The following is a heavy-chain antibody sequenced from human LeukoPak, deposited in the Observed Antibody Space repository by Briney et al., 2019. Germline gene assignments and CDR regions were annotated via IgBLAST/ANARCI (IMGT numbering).Heavy chain of an antibody. V-gene: IGHV5-51*01. J-gene: IGHJ3*02. D-gene: IGHD5/OR15-5a*01. CDR3: ARRSDVVSMWDVFDI. CDR2: INPDDSDT. Sequence: GESLKISCKGSRDSFTNYWIGWVRQMPGKGLEWMGIINPDDSDTRYSPSFEGQVTMSTDRSTSTAYLQWGSLKASDSAMYYCARRSDVVSMWDVFDIWGQGTMVTVSS. CDR1: RDSFTNYW.